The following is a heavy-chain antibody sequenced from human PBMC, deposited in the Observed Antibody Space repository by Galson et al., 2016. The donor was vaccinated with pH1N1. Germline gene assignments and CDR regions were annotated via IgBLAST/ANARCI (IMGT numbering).Heavy chain of an antibody. Sequence: SLRLSCAASGFTFSSYGLHWVRQAPGKGLEWVAVIWYDGSKKFHGASVKGRFTRSRDNSKNMLYLEMDSLRAEDTAVYYCARNIEKYYDSHGYYGNYYYSGMDLWGQGTTVTVSS. D-gene: IGHD3-22*01. CDR3: ARNIEKYYDSHGYYGNYYYSGMDL. V-gene: IGHV3-33*01. CDR1: GFTFSSYG. CDR2: IWYDGSKK. J-gene: IGHJ6*02.